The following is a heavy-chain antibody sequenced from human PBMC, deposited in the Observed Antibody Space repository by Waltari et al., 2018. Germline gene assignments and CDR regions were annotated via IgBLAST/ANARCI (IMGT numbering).Heavy chain of an antibody. V-gene: IGHV3-7*01. CDR3: VRHGFWNFDF. D-gene: IGHD3-3*01. Sequence: EVQLVESGGGLVQPGGSVRLPCAGCGLTLSGNWMAWVRQAPGKWLEWVANIKEDGSKKNYVDSVEGRFTISRDNAKNSLYLQMNSLRAEDTALYYCVRHGFWNFDFWGQGTLVTVSS. CDR1: GLTLSGNW. CDR2: IKEDGSKK. J-gene: IGHJ4*02.